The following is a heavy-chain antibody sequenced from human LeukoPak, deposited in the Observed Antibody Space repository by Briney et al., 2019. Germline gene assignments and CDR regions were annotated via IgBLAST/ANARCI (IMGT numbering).Heavy chain of an antibody. CDR1: GGTFSSYA. CDR3: ARDPIGSGSLDAFDN. Sequence: GASVKVSCKASGGTFSSYAISWVRQAPGQGLEWMGGIIPIFGTANYAQKFQGRVTITTDESTSTAYMELSSLRSEDTAVYYCARDPIGSGSLDAFDNWAQGTMVTVSS. D-gene: IGHD3-10*01. CDR2: IIPIFGTA. J-gene: IGHJ3*02. V-gene: IGHV1-69*05.